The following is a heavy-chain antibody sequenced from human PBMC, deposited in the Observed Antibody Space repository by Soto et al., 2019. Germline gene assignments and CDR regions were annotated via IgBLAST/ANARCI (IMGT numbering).Heavy chain of an antibody. CDR2: ISGSGGDT. D-gene: IGHD2-15*01. V-gene: IGHV3-23*01. Sequence: EVQLLESGGGLIQPGGSLRLSCAVSGFTFSGYAMSWVRQAPGKGLEWVSGISGSGGDTYYGDSVKGRFTISRDNSKSTLYLQMSSLRAEDTAVYYCPYCSGGTCYSPGYGMDVWGPGTTVTVSS. J-gene: IGHJ6*02. CDR1: GFTFSGYA. CDR3: PYCSGGTCYSPGYGMDV.